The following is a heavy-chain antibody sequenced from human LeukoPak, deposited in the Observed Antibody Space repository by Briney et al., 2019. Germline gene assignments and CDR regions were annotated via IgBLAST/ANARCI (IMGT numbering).Heavy chain of an antibody. CDR3: AKHWSYCSTTSCFFNYYYYYMDV. D-gene: IGHD2-2*01. V-gene: IGHV3-30*02. CDR1: GFTFSNSG. CDR2: IRYDGNEN. J-gene: IGHJ6*03. Sequence: GGSLRLSCAASGFTFSNSGMHWVRQAPGKGLEWVAFIRYDGNENFYGDPVKGRFTISRDNSKSTLYLQMNNLRAEDTAVYYCAKHWSYCSTTSCFFNYYYYYMDVWGKGTTVTVSS.